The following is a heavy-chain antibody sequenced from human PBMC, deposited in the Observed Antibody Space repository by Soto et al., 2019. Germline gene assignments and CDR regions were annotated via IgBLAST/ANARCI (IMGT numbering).Heavy chain of an antibody. CDR1: GINYNTYA. V-gene: IGHV1-3*01. CDR2: INAGNGDT. D-gene: IGHD5-12*01. CDR3: ARAISGYVT. J-gene: IGHJ4*02. Sequence: QVQLVQSGAEMKKPGASVKLSCKTSGINYNTYAIHWVRQAPGQGLEWMGWINAGNGDTRYSQNFQGRVTLTRDTSASTVYMDLDSPKSEDTGVYYCARAISGYVTWGQGTLVTVSS.